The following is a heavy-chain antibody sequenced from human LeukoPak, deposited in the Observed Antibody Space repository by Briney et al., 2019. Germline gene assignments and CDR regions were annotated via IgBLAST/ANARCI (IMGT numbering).Heavy chain of an antibody. CDR2: IWNDGSNE. CDR1: GFTFSSYG. D-gene: IGHD3-22*01. V-gene: IGHV3-33*01. Sequence: GGSLRLSCATSGFTFSSYGMHWVRQAPGKGLEWVAVIWNDGSNEYYADSVKGRFTISRDNSKNTLYLQMNSLRAEDTAVYYCARYYYDSSGYSPFGYWGQGTLVTVSS. J-gene: IGHJ4*02. CDR3: ARYYYDSSGYSPFGY.